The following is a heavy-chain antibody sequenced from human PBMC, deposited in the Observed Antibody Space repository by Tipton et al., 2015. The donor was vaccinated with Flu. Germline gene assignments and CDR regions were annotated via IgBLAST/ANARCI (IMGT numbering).Heavy chain of an antibody. Sequence: TLSLTCAVYGGSFSGYYWSWIRQPPGKGLEWIGEINHSGSTNYNPSLKSRVTISVDTSKNQFSLKLSSVTAADTAVYYCARSRYYYDSSGYYEGGYYFDYWGQGTLVTVSS. D-gene: IGHD3-22*01. CDR3: ARSRYYYDSSGYYEGGYYFDY. CDR1: GGSFSGYY. J-gene: IGHJ4*02. V-gene: IGHV4-34*01. CDR2: INHSGST.